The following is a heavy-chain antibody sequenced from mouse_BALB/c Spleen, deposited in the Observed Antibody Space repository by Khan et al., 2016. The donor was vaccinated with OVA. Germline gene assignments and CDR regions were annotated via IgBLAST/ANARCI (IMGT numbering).Heavy chain of an antibody. Sequence: EVQLQESGPGLVKPSQSLSLTCSVTGYSITNGYFWNWIRQFPGNNLEWMGYIRYDGNTNYNPSLKNRISITRDTSKNQFFLNLNSVTPEDTARYYVARGGSSGPAWFTYWGQGTLVTVSA. V-gene: IGHV3-6*02. J-gene: IGHJ3*01. CDR1: GYSITNGYF. CDR3: ARGGSSGPAWFTY. D-gene: IGHD3-1*01. CDR2: IRYDGNT.